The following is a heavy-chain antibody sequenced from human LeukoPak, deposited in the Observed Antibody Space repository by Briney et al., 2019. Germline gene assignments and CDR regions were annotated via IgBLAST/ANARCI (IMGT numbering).Heavy chain of an antibody. Sequence: GASVMVSCKASGYTFTGHYMNWVRLAPGQGLEWMGWINPTGGTTYAQKFQDRVTMTRDTSINTAYMELSGLRSDDTAVYYCARDLGWSSSHWGQGTLVTVSS. J-gene: IGHJ4*02. CDR2: INPTGGT. CDR1: GYTFTGHY. V-gene: IGHV1-2*02. CDR3: ARDLGWSSSH. D-gene: IGHD6-6*01.